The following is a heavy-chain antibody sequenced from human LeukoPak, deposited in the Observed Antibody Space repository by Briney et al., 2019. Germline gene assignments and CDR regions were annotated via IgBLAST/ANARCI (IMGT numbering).Heavy chain of an antibody. CDR2: MNPNSGNT. CDR3: AKRRNYSGNSDYHC. Sequence: ASVKVSCKASGYTFTSYDINWVRQATGQGLEWMGWMNPNSGNTGYAQKFQDRVTIITAESTSTAYMELSSLRSEDTALYYCAKRRNYSGNSDYHCWGQGTLVTVSS. CDR1: GYTFTSYD. D-gene: IGHD3-22*01. J-gene: IGHJ4*02. V-gene: IGHV1-8*03.